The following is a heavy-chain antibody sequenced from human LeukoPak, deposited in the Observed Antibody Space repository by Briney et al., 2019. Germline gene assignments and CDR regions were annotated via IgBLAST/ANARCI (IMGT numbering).Heavy chain of an antibody. CDR3: AREFLILWFGELSSYWYFDL. J-gene: IGHJ2*01. CDR1: GVSISSSNSY. Sequence: SETLSLTCTVSGVSISSSNSYWGWIRQPPGKGLEWIGSIYYSGNTYYNASLKSQVSISIDTSKNQFSLRLSSVTAADTAVYYCAREFLILWFGELSSYWYFDLWGRGTLVTVSS. CDR2: IYYSGNT. D-gene: IGHD3-10*01. V-gene: IGHV4-39*07.